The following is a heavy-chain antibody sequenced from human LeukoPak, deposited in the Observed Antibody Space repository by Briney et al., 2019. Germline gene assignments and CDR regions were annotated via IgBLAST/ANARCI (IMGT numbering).Heavy chain of an antibody. J-gene: IGHJ6*02. CDR3: ATDYQAWIQLPGYGMDV. CDR1: GYTLTELS. D-gene: IGHD5-18*01. V-gene: IGHV1-24*01. CDR2: FDPEDGET. Sequence: GASVKVSCKVSGYTLTELSMHWVRQAPGKGLEWMGGFDPEDGETIYAQKFQGRVTMTEDTSTDTAYMELSSLRSEDTAVYYCATDYQAWIQLPGYGMDVWGQGTTVTVSS.